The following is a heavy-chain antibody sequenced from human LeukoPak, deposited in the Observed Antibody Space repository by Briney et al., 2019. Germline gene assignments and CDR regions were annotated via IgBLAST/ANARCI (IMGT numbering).Heavy chain of an antibody. V-gene: IGHV3-15*01. CDR1: GFSVTNGW. D-gene: IGHD3-10*01. CDR2: IKDRTDGGTT. J-gene: IGHJ4*02. Sequence: GGSLRLSCSASGFSVTNGWMSWVRQAPGKGLKWVGRIKDRTDGGTTAYAAPVKGRFTISREDSKNTVYLEMNSLKTEDTAVYFCTTATVVWGVSAYWGQGTLVTVSS. CDR3: TTATVVWGVSAY.